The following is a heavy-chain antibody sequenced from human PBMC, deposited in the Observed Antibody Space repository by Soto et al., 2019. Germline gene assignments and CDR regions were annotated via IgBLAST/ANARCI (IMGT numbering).Heavy chain of an antibody. CDR1: GGSFSGYY. CDR3: ARRYNPNIVVVVAATDSTLDY. Sequence: SETLSLTCAVYGGSFSGYYWSWIRQPPGKGLEWIGEINHSGSTNYNPSLKSRVTISVDTSKNQFSLKLSSVTAADTAVYYCARRYNPNIVVVVAATDSTLDYWGQGTLVTVSS. CDR2: INHSGST. V-gene: IGHV4-34*01. D-gene: IGHD2-15*01. J-gene: IGHJ4*02.